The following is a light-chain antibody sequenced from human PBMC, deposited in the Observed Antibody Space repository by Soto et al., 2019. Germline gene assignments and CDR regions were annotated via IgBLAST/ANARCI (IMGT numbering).Light chain of an antibody. CDR3: QHYDNWPPVT. CDR2: DAS. Sequence: EIVLTQSPATLSLSPGERATLSCRASQSVSTYLAWYQQKPAQPPRLLIYDASTRATGIPARFSGSGSGTDFALTISSLQSEDFAIYYCQHYDNWPPVTFGQGTRL. V-gene: IGKV3-15*01. CDR1: QSVSTY. J-gene: IGKJ5*01.